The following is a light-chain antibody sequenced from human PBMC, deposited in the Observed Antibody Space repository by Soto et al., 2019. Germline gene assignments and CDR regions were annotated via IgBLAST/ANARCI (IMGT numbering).Light chain of an antibody. CDR3: SSYAGSNKVV. CDR2: EVS. CDR1: SSDVGGYNY. Sequence: QSALTQPASVSGSPGHSITISCTGTSSDVGGYNYVSWFQQYPGKAPKLMIYEVSKRPSGVPDRFSGSKSGNTASLTVSGLQAEDEADYYCSSYAGSNKVVFGGGTKLTVL. J-gene: IGLJ2*01. V-gene: IGLV2-8*01.